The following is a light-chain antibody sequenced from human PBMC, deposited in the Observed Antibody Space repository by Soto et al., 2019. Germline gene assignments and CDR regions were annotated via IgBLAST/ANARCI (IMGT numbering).Light chain of an antibody. Sequence: DIQMTQSPSSLSASVGDRVTITCQASQNINNYLNWYQQKPGRAPKLLIYDASNLEAGVPSRFRGSGSGTDFTFTISRLQPEDIATYYCLQHNSYPWTFGQGTNVDVK. CDR1: QNINNY. CDR2: DAS. V-gene: IGKV1-33*01. CDR3: LQHNSYPWT. J-gene: IGKJ1*01.